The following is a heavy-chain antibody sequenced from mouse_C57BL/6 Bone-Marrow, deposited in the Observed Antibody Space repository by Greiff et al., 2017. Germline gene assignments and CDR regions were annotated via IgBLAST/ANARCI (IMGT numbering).Heavy chain of an antibody. J-gene: IGHJ1*03. CDR3: AGREIWNYYCSSYWYFDV. CDR1: GYTFTSYW. CDR2: IDPSDSYT. Sequence: QVQLQQPGAELVRPGTSVKLSCKASGYTFTSYWMHWVKQRPGQGLEWIGVIDPSDSYTNYNQKFKGKATLTVDKSSSTAYMQLSSLTSEDSAVYYCAGREIWNYYCSSYWYFDVWGTGTTVTVSS. V-gene: IGHV1-59*01. D-gene: IGHD1-1*01.